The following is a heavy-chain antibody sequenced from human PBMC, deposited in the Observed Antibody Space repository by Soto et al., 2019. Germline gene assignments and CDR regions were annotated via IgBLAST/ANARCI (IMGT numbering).Heavy chain of an antibody. CDR1: GGSFSAYY. J-gene: IGHJ4*01. CDR3: ARGSLDTVDTSGVYEY. D-gene: IGHD3-22*01. CDR2: INHSGGT. V-gene: IGHV4-34*01. Sequence: SETLSLTCAVYGGSFSAYYWSWIRQPPGKRLEWIGEINHSGGTSYNPSLKSRVTISVDTSKSQFSLKLTSVTAADRAVYYCARGSLDTVDTSGVYEYWVQGTPVTGS.